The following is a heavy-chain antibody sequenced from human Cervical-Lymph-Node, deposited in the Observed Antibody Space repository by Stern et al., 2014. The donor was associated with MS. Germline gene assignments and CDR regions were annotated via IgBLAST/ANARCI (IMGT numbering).Heavy chain of an antibody. J-gene: IGHJ3*02. D-gene: IGHD3-9*01. CDR1: GGTFSKYT. V-gene: IGHV1-69*02. CDR3: ASGDWDDAFDM. Sequence: QVQLVQSGTEVKKPGASVKVSCKASGGTFSKYTISWVRQAPGQGLEWVGRIIPAMSRADYAQHPQGRVTISTDKPWSIAYMDLTGLTAGDTAVYYCASGDWDDAFDMLGQGTMVIVSS. CDR2: IIPAMSRA.